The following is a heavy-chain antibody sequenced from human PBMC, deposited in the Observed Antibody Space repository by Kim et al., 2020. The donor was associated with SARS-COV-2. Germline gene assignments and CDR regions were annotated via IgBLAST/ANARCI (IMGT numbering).Heavy chain of an antibody. Sequence: GGSLRLSCAASGFTFSSYSMHWVRQAPGKGLEWVSSISSSSSYIYYADSVKGRFTISRDNAKNSLYLQMNSLRAEDTAVYYCARDRETYCSGGSCYSLDVLGRGTTVTVSS. V-gene: IGHV3-21*01. CDR1: GFTFSSYS. D-gene: IGHD2-15*01. CDR3: ARDRETYCSGGSCYSLDV. CDR2: ISSSSSYI. J-gene: IGHJ6*02.